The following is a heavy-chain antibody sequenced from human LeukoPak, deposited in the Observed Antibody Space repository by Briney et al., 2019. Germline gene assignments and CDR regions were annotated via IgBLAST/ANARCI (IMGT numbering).Heavy chain of an antibody. CDR1: GYRFTSYW. J-gene: IGHJ4*02. CDR3: ARGPTSAWTLPPEY. CDR2: IYPGDSDT. V-gene: IGHV5-51*01. Sequence: GESLKISCKGSGYRFTSYWNGWVRQTPGKGLEWMGIIYPGDSDTRYSPSFQGEVTISADKSISTAYLQWSSLKVSDTAMYYCARGPTSAWTLPPEYWGQGTLVTVSS. D-gene: IGHD6-19*01.